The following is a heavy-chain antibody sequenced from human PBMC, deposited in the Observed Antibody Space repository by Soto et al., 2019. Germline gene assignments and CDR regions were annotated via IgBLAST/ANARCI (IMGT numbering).Heavy chain of an antibody. CDR2: IYYSGST. V-gene: IGHV4-59*01. Sequence: SETLSLTCTVSGGSISSYYWSWIRQPPGKGLEWIGYIYYSGSTNYNPSLKSRVTISVDTSKNQFSLKLSSVTAADTAVYYCARGDMTTVTKYYYYGMDVWGQGTTVTVSS. D-gene: IGHD4-17*01. CDR3: ARGDMTTVTKYYYYGMDV. J-gene: IGHJ6*02. CDR1: GGSISSYY.